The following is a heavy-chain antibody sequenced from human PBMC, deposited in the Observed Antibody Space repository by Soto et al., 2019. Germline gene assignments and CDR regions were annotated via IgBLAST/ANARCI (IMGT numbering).Heavy chain of an antibody. Sequence: QVQLVQSGAEVKKPGASVKVSCKASGYTFTGYYMHWVRQAPGQGLEWMGWIKPNSGSTNYAQKFQVWVTMTRDTSISTPYLELSRLRSDDTAVYYCARGNCISTSCYDNWGQGTLVTVSS. V-gene: IGHV1-2*04. J-gene: IGHJ4*02. CDR1: GYTFTGYY. D-gene: IGHD2-2*01. CDR3: ARGNCISTSCYDN. CDR2: IKPNSGST.